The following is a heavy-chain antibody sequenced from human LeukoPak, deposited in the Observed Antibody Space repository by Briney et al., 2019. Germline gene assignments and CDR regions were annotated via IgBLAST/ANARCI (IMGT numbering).Heavy chain of an antibody. CDR2: IYPADSAT. Sequence: HGESLKLSWRGSGYIFTNYWLGWVRQAPGKGLEWVGIIYPADSATRYSPSFQGQVTISADNTISTAYLQCSSLKASETAMYYCARSTGSGSYRGAFDPWGQGSLVTVSS. J-gene: IGHJ5*02. D-gene: IGHD3-10*01. CDR3: ARSTGSGSYRGAFDP. CDR1: GYIFTNYW. V-gene: IGHV5-51*01.